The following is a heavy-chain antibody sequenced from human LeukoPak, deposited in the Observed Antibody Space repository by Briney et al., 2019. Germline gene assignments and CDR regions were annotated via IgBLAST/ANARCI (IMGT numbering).Heavy chain of an antibody. CDR3: ARDLVTVTKGFDI. CDR1: GDSFSSHH. Sequence: PSETLSLTCAVSGDSFSSHHWTWIRQSPGTGLESIGYISHIGRTNYNPSLKSRVTISIDTSKNQFSLKLRSVTAADTAVYYCARDLVTVTKGFDIWGQGTMVSVSS. V-gene: IGHV4-59*11. J-gene: IGHJ3*02. CDR2: ISHIGRT. D-gene: IGHD4-17*01.